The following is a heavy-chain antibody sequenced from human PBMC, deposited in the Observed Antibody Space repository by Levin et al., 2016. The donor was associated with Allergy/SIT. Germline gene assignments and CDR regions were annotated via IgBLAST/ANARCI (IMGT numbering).Heavy chain of an antibody. D-gene: IGHD3-16*02. J-gene: IGHJ6*02. V-gene: IGHV3-21*01. CDR2: ISSSSSYI. Sequence: GESLKISCAASGFTFSSYSMNWVRQAPGKGLEWVSSISSSSSYIYYADSVKGRFTISRDNAKNSLYLQMNSLRAEDTAVYYCARDLDRRYGLYNYYYGMDVWGQGTTVTVSS. CDR3: ARDLDRRYGLYNYYYGMDV. CDR1: GFTFSSYS.